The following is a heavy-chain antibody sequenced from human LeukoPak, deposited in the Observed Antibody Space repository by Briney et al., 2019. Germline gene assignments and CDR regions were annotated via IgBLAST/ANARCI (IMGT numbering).Heavy chain of an antibody. CDR3: AKFRGSERTAIDS. CDR1: GFTFTSYA. V-gene: IGHV3-23*01. CDR2: ISGGGGRT. D-gene: IGHD1-1*01. Sequence: PGGSLRLSCAASGFTFTSYATSWVRQAPGKGLEWVSTISGGGGRTWYADSVKGRFTISRDNSKNTVDVQLNSLRAEDTAVYYCAKFRGSERTAIDSWGQGTLVTVSS. J-gene: IGHJ4*02.